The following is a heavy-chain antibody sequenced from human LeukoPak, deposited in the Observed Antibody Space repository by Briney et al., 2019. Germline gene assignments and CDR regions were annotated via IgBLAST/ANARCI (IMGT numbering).Heavy chain of an antibody. J-gene: IGHJ5*02. CDR1: GFTFSSYA. D-gene: IGHD6-25*01. CDR3: VRESETSGWFDH. CDR2: ISGDGGIT. Sequence: PGGSLRLSCAASGFTFSSYAIHWVRQAPGKGLEWVSLISGDGGITFYADSVRGRFTISRDNSKNSLSLQMSSLRSEDTALYFCVRESETSGWFDHWGQGTLVTVSS. V-gene: IGHV3-43*02.